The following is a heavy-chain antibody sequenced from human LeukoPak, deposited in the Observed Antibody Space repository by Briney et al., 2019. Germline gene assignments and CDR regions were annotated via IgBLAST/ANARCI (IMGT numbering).Heavy chain of an antibody. J-gene: IGHJ6*02. CDR3: AKDVRPGGGGMDV. Sequence: PGGSLRPSCAASGFTFRSLAMNWVRQAPGKGLEWVSTISDNGISTHYADSVKGRFTISRDNSKNTLYLQMNSLKAEDTALYYCAKDVRPGGGGMDVWGQGTTVTVSS. CDR2: ISDNGIST. CDR1: GFTFRSLA. V-gene: IGHV3-23*01. D-gene: IGHD3-10*02.